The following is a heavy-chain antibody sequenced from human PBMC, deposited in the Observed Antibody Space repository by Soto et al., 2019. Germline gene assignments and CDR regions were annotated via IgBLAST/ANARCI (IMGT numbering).Heavy chain of an antibody. J-gene: IGHJ5*02. CDR2: IYYSERTSYNSGST. CDR1: GDSMTSSSYY. Sequence: PSETLSLTCTVSGDSMTSSSYYWGWIRQPPGKGLEWIGSIYYSERTSYNSGSTYYSPYLKSRVTISGDTSRSRFSLKLSSVTAADTAVYYCARHTRNQFDPWGQGTLVTVSS. CDR3: ARHTRNQFDP. V-gene: IGHV4-39*01.